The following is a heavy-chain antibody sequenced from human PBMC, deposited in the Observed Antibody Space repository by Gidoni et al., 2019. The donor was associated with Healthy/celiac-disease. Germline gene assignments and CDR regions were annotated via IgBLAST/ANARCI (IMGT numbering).Heavy chain of an antibody. D-gene: IGHD6-13*01. V-gene: IGHV4-59*01. CDR3: ARVGSYSSSWYNDY. Sequence: QVQLQESGPGLVKPSETLSLTCTVSGGSISSYYWSWIRQPPGKELEWIGYIYYSGSTNYNPSLKSRVTISVDTSKNQFSLKLSSVTAADTAVYYCARVGSYSSSWYNDYWGQGTLVTVSS. CDR2: IYYSGST. CDR1: GGSISSYY. J-gene: IGHJ4*02.